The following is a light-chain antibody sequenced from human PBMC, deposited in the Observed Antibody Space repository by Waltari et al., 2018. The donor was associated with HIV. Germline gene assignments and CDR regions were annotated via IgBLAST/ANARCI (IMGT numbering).Light chain of an antibody. V-gene: IGLV1-44*01. CDR1: SSNFGSNT. CDR2: SNN. J-gene: IGLJ1*01. Sequence: QSVLTQPPSASETPGQRVTISCSGSSSNFGSNTVNWYQQFPGLAPKLLIYSNNQRPSGVPDRFSGSKSGTSASLAISGLQSEDEGDYYCAAWDDSLNGYYVFGTGTKVTVL. CDR3: AAWDDSLNGYYV.